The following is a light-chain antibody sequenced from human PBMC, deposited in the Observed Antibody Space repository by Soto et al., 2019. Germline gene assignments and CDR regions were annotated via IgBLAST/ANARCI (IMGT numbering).Light chain of an antibody. CDR1: QSISSW. V-gene: IGKV1-5*03. Sequence: DIQMTQSPSTLSASVGDRVTITCRASQSISSWLAWYQQKPGKAPKLLIYKASSLESGVPSRFSGSGSGTELTLTISSLQPDDFATYYCQQHNSYPVTFGQGTKLEIK. J-gene: IGKJ2*01. CDR2: KAS. CDR3: QQHNSYPVT.